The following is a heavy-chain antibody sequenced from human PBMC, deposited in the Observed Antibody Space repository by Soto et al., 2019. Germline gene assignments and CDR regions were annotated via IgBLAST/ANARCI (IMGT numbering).Heavy chain of an antibody. CDR2: IYYSGST. V-gene: IGHV4-39*01. Sequence: SETLSLTCTVSGGSISSSSYYWGWIRQPPGKGLEWIGSIYYSGSTYYNPSLKSRVTISVDTSKNQFSLKLSSVTAADTAVYYCARHTKGAGTMGSWFDPWGQGTLVTVSS. CDR1: GGSISSSSYY. J-gene: IGHJ5*02. CDR3: ARHTKGAGTMGSWFDP. D-gene: IGHD6-13*01.